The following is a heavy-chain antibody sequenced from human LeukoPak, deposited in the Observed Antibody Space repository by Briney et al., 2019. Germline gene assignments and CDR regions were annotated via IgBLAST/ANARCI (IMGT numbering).Heavy chain of an antibody. V-gene: IGHV3-30*02. Sequence: PGGSLRLSCAASGFTFSSYGMHWVRQAPGKGLEWVAFIRYDGSNKYYADSVKGRFTISRDNSKNTLYLQMNSLRAEDTAVYYCAKMGNGIFGVVISRYFDYWGQGTLVTVSS. D-gene: IGHD3-3*01. CDR1: GFTFSSYG. CDR3: AKMGNGIFGVVISRYFDY. J-gene: IGHJ4*02. CDR2: IRYDGSNK.